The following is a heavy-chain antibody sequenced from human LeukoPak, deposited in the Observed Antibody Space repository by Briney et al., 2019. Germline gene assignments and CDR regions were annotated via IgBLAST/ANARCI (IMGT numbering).Heavy chain of an antibody. D-gene: IGHD3-10*01. Sequence: SVKDSCKASGGTFSSYAISWVRQAPGQGLEWMGRIIPIFGTANYAQKFQGRVTITTDESTSTAYMELSSLRSEDTAVYYCARSQTYGSGSYYSYYYYYMDVWGKGTTVTVSS. V-gene: IGHV1-69*05. CDR1: GGTFSSYA. J-gene: IGHJ6*03. CDR2: IIPIFGTA. CDR3: ARSQTYGSGSYYSYYYYYMDV.